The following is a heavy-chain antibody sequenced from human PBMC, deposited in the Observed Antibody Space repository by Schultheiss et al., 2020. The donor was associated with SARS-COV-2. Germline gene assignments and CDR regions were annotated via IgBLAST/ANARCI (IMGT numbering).Heavy chain of an antibody. CDR3: AKDWGYGSGSYRSYGMDV. Sequence: GGDLRLSCAASGFTFSSYSMNWVRQAPGKGLEWVSAISGSGGSTYYADSVKGRFTISRDNSKNTLYLQMNSLRAEDTAVYYCAKDWGYGSGSYRSYGMDVWGQGTTVTVS. CDR1: GFTFSSYS. J-gene: IGHJ6*02. V-gene: IGHV3-23*01. CDR2: ISGSGGST. D-gene: IGHD3-10*01.